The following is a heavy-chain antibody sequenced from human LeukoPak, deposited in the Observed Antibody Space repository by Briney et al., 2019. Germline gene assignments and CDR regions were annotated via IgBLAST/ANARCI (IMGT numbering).Heavy chain of an antibody. CDR2: IYYSGST. J-gene: IGHJ4*02. Sequence: PSETLSLTCTVSGGSISSSSYYWGWIRQPPGKGLEWIGSIYYSGSTNYNPSLKSRVTISVDTSKNQFSLKLSSVTAADTAVYYCARGRRYYDFWSGLGYWGQGTLVTVSS. V-gene: IGHV4-39*07. D-gene: IGHD3-3*01. CDR1: GGSISSSSYY. CDR3: ARGRRYYDFWSGLGY.